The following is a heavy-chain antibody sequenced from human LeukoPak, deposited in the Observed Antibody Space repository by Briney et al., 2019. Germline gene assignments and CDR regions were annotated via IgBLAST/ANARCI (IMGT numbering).Heavy chain of an antibody. CDR1: EYTFTGYY. CDR3: ARDGGSGSYPVH. J-gene: IGHJ4*02. CDR2: INPNSGGT. D-gene: IGHD3-10*01. V-gene: IGHV1-2*04. Sequence: ASVKVSCKASEYTFTGYYMHWVRQAPGQGLEWMGWINPNSGGTNYAQKFQGWVTMTRDTSISTAYMELSRLRSDDTAVYYCARDGGSGSYPVHWGQGTLVTVSS.